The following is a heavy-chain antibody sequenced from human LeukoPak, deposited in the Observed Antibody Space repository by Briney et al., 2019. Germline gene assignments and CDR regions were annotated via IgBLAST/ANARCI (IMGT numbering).Heavy chain of an antibody. V-gene: IGHV3-30*04. CDR3: ARDLLYGSGSLDY. J-gene: IGHJ4*02. Sequence: QSGGSLRLSCAASGFTFSIYAMHWVRQAPGKGLEWVAVISFDGSDKYYADSVKGRFTISRDNSKNTLYLQMNSLRAEDAAVYYCARDLLYGSGSLDYWGQGTLVTVSS. CDR1: GFTFSIYA. CDR2: ISFDGSDK. D-gene: IGHD3-10*01.